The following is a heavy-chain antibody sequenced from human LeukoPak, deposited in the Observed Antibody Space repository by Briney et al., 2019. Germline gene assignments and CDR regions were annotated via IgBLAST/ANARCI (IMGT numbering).Heavy chain of an antibody. V-gene: IGHV3-48*03. CDR1: GFTFSSYE. D-gene: IGHD2-15*01. CDR2: ISSSGSPI. CDR3: AREGGFDI. Sequence: PGGALRLSCVASGFTFSSYEMNWVRQAPGKGLEWVSYISSSGSPIYYAESVKGRFTISRDNAKSSLYLQMNSLRDEDTALYYCAREGGFDIWGQGTVVTVSS. J-gene: IGHJ3*02.